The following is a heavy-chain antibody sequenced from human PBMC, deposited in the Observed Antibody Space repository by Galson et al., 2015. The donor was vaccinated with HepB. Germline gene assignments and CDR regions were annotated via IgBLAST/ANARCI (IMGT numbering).Heavy chain of an antibody. J-gene: IGHJ3*02. Sequence: SLRLSCAPSGFTFSSYSMNWVRQAPGKGLEWVSSISSSSSYIYYADSVKGRFTISRDNAKNSLYLQMNSLRAEDTAVHYCARDGMYSSGWYDAFDIWGQVTMDTVSS. CDR2: ISSSSSYI. V-gene: IGHV3-21*01. D-gene: IGHD6-19*01. CDR3: ARDGMYSSGWYDAFDI. CDR1: GFTFSSYS.